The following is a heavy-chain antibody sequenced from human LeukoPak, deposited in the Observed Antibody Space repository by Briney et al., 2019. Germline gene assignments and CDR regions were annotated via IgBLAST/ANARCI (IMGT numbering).Heavy chain of an antibody. CDR1: GGSISSGDYY. Sequence: PSETLSLTCTVSGGSISSGDYYWSWIRQPPGKGLAWSGYIYYSGSTYYNPSLKRRVTISVDTSKNQFSLKLSSVTAADTGVYYCARRGLDFWSGYYLPFDYWGQGTLVTVSS. CDR2: IYYSGST. CDR3: ARRGLDFWSGYYLPFDY. D-gene: IGHD3-3*01. J-gene: IGHJ4*02. V-gene: IGHV4-30-4*01.